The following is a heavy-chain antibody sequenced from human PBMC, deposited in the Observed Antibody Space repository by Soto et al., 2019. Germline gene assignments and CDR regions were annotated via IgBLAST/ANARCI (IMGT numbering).Heavy chain of an antibody. CDR3: ARDAVASGLYYYYYGIDV. CDR1: GYTFTSYY. Sequence: QVQLVQSGAEVKKPGASVKVSCKASGYTFTSYYMHWVRQAPGQGLEWMGIINPSGGSTSYAQKFQGRVTLTRDTSTSTVYMELSSLRSEDTAVYYCARDAVASGLYYYYYGIDVWGQGTTVTVPS. D-gene: IGHD5-12*01. J-gene: IGHJ6*02. V-gene: IGHV1-46*01. CDR2: INPSGGST.